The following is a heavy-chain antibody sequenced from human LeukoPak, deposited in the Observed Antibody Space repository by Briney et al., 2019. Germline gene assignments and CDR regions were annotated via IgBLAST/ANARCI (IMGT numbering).Heavy chain of an antibody. CDR1: GGSISSISAY. J-gene: IGHJ4*02. Sequence: SETLSLTCTASGGSISSISAYWGWIRQPTGKGLEWIGSIYYSKNTYYNPSLKSRVTISADTSKNQFHLTLGSVSATDTAVYYCVRPRGFSYGYFAYWGQGTLVAVSS. CDR3: VRPRGFSYGYFAY. D-gene: IGHD5-18*01. V-gene: IGHV4-39*01. CDR2: IYYSKNT.